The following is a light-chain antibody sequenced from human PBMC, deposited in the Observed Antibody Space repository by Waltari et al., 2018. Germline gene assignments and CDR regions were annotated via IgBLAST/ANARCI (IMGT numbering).Light chain of an antibody. J-gene: IGKJ3*01. CDR3: QQYGSSFT. V-gene: IGKV3-20*01. CDR2: AAS. Sequence: VLTQSPGTLSLSPGERATLSCRASQTVSSRYFAWYQQKPGQAPRLLIYAASTRATGIPDRFSGSGSGTDFTLTSSRLEPDDFAVYYCQQYGSSFTFGPGTKVDIK. CDR1: QTVSSRY.